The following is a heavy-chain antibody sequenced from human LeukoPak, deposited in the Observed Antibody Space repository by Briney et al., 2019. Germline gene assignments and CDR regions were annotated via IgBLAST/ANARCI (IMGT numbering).Heavy chain of an antibody. J-gene: IGHJ4*02. Sequence: GGSLRLSCAGSGFTFNNYWMHWVRQVPGKGLEWVSRINGDGRSTSYADSVKGRFTVSRDHSKYTLYLEMNSLRVEDTAVYYCARGGSGWYFDYWGQGTLVTVSS. D-gene: IGHD6-19*01. CDR1: GFTFNNYW. CDR3: ARGGSGWYFDY. CDR2: INGDGRST. V-gene: IGHV3-74*01.